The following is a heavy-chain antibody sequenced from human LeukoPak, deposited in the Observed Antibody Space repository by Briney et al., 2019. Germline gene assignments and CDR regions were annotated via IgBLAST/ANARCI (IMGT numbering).Heavy chain of an antibody. D-gene: IGHD3-3*01. Sequence: GASVKVSCKASRYTFTGYYMHWVRQAPGQGLEWMGVFIPILGTANCTQKFQDRVTITADISTNTVNMELSSLRSEDTAVYFCAGIPVFGVVLHQEPVWGKGTTVTVSS. CDR1: RYTFTGYY. CDR3: AGIPVFGVVLHQEPV. J-gene: IGHJ6*04. CDR2: FIPILGTA. V-gene: IGHV1-69*10.